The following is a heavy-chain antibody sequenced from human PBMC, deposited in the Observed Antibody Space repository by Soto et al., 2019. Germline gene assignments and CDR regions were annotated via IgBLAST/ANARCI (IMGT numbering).Heavy chain of an antibody. D-gene: IGHD6-13*01. V-gene: IGHV4-59*01. CDR1: GGSMSSYY. J-gene: IGHJ4*02. CDR3: TRAGGSSWYEDH. Sequence: SETLSLTCTVSGGSMSSYYWSWIRQTPGKGLEWIGYIYYSGSTNYNPSLMSRVTISIDTSKNQFSLNLSSVTAADTAVYFCTRAGGSSWYEDHWGQGTLVTVSS. CDR2: IYYSGST.